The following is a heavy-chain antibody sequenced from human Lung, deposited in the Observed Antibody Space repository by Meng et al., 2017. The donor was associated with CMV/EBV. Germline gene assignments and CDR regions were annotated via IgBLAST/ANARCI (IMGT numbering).Heavy chain of an antibody. Sequence: ESLKISCAASGFTFSDAWMSWVRQAPGKGLEWVGCVKSETGGGTRDYAAPVKDRFTISRDDSKITVYLQMTNLKAEDTAIYYCTTDWWWGQGALVTVSS. CDR2: VKSETGGGTR. D-gene: IGHD2-15*01. J-gene: IGHJ4*02. V-gene: IGHV3-15*01. CDR3: TTDWW. CDR1: GFTFSDAW.